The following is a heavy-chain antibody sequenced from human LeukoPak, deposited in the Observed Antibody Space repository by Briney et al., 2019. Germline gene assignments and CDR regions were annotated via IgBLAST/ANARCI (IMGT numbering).Heavy chain of an antibody. CDR1: GSTFSNYW. CDR2: INTDGSDT. CDR3: TRSPEGRPIDY. Sequence: TGGSLRLSCVVSGSTFSNYWMHWVRQAPGKGLVWVSRINTDGSDTSYVDSVRGRFTVSRDNAKSSLYLQMNSLRAEDTALYYCTRSPEGRPIDYWSQGTLVTVSS. V-gene: IGHV3-74*01. D-gene: IGHD3-10*01. J-gene: IGHJ4*02.